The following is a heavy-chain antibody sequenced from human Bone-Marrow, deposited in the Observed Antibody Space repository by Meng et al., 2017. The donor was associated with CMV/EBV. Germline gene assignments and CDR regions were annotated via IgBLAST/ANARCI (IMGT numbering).Heavy chain of an antibody. CDR3: ARGSSGYDYYYYYGMDV. CDR2: IGTAGDT. Sequence: GESLKISCAASGFTFSSYDMHWVRQATGKGLEWVSAIGTAGDTYYPGSVKGRFTISRENAKNSLYLQMNSLRAEDTAVYYCARGSSGYDYYYYYGMDVWGQGTTVTVSS. D-gene: IGHD5-12*01. J-gene: IGHJ6*02. V-gene: IGHV3-13*01. CDR1: GFTFSSYD.